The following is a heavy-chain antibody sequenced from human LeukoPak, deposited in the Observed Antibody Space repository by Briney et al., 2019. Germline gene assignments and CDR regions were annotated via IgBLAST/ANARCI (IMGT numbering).Heavy chain of an antibody. CDR1: GGSISSGGYY. CDR2: IYYSGST. Sequence: PSETLSLTCTVSGGSISSGGYYWSWIRQHPGKGLEWIGYIYYSGSTYYNPSLKSRVTISVDTSKNQFSLKLSSVTAADTAVYYCARVERQLELRGVIDYWGQGTLVTVSS. V-gene: IGHV4-31*03. J-gene: IGHJ4*02. CDR3: ARVERQLELRGVIDY. D-gene: IGHD1-7*01.